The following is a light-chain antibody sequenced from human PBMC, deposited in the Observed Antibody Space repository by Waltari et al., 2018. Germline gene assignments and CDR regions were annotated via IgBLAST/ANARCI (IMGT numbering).Light chain of an antibody. J-gene: IGKJ4*01. CDR1: RRIGSS. V-gene: IGKV1-5*03. Sequence: DIQMTQSPSTLSASVGDSVTISCRASRRIGSSLAWYQQKPGKAPNLLIYEKFHLQSGVPSRFSGNASGTEFSLIISSLQPHDSAVYYCQQYAESTLTFGRGTKLKIK. CDR3: QQYAESTLT. CDR2: EKF.